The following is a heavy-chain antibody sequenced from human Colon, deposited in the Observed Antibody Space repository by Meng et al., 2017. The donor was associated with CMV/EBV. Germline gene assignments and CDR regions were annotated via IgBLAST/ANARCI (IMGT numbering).Heavy chain of an antibody. Sequence: GGSLRLSCVASGFTFSSYTMNWVRQAPGKGLEWVSSITGSSNYIYYADSVKGRFTVSRDNAKNSLFLQMNSLTAEDTALYYCAKVVAVAGTNSYYGMDFWGQGTTVTVSS. D-gene: IGHD6-19*01. CDR1: GFTFSSYT. V-gene: IGHV3-21*01. CDR2: ITGSSNYI. CDR3: AKVVAVAGTNSYYGMDF. J-gene: IGHJ6*02.